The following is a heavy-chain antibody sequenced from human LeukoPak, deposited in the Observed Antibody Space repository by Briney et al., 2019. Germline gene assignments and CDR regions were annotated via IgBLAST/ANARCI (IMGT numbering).Heavy chain of an antibody. CDR1: GYTFTSHG. CDR2: ISAYNGNT. J-gene: IGHJ4*02. V-gene: IGHV1-18*01. Sequence: ASVKVSCKASGYTFTSHGISWVRQAPGQGLECMGWISAYNGNTNYAQKLQGRVTMTTDTSTSTAYMELRSLRSDDTAVYYRARGGGLWFGESYFDYWGQGTLVTVSS. D-gene: IGHD3-10*01. CDR3: ARGGGLWFGESYFDY.